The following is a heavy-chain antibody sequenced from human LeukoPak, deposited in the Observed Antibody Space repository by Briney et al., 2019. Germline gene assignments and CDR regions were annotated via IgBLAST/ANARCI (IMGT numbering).Heavy chain of an antibody. CDR2: ISPSGGST. D-gene: IGHD3-16*01. CDR1: GYTFTSYY. J-gene: IGHJ3*02. V-gene: IGHV1-46*01. Sequence: ASVKVSCKASGYTFTSYYMHWVRQAPGQGLEWMGIISPSGGSTSYAQKFQGRVTMTRDTSTSTVYMELSSLRSEDTAVYYCARDLGGRNAFDIWGQGTMVTVSS. CDR3: ARDLGGRNAFDI.